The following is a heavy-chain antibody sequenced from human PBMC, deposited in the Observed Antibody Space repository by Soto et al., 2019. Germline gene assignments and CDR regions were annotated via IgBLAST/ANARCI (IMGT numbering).Heavy chain of an antibody. CDR3: AHRRVGAEQHPYYYGMDV. J-gene: IGHJ6*02. CDR1: GFSLSTSGVG. D-gene: IGHD1-26*01. Sequence: QITLKESGTTLVKPTQTLTLTCTFSGFSLSTSGVGVGWIRQPPGKALEWLALIYWDDDKRYSPSLKSTRTITKDTSKNQVVLTMTNVDPVDTATYYCAHRRVGAEQHPYYYGMDVWGQGTTVTVSS. CDR2: IYWDDDK. V-gene: IGHV2-5*02.